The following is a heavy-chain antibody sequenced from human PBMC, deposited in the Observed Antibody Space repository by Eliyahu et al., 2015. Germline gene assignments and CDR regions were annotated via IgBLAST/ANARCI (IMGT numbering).Heavy chain of an antibody. CDR3: AHTTDGQHLYTLRPFDY. Sequence: QITLKESGPTLVKPTQTLTLTCTFSXFXLSTTGVGVGWIRQPPGKALEWLAFIFWDDDKHYTPSLRNRLTISKDTSKNQVVLTMTNMDPVDTGTYFCAHTTDGQHLYTLRPFDYWGQGILVTVSS. CDR2: IFWDDDK. V-gene: IGHV2-5*02. J-gene: IGHJ4*02. D-gene: IGHD1-1*01. CDR1: XFXLSTTGVG.